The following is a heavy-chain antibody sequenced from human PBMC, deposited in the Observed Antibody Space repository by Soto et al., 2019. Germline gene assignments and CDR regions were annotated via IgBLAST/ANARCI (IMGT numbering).Heavy chain of an antibody. J-gene: IGHJ4*02. D-gene: IGHD6-19*01. Sequence: EVQLVESGGGLVQPGGSLRLSCAASGFTVSSNYMSWVRQAPGKGLEWVSVIYRGGGTYYADSVKGRFTISRDKSKNTLYLQMNSLRAEDTAVYSCAGGLSGVAGTDVDYWGQGTLVTVSS. CDR1: GFTVSSNY. CDR2: IYRGGGT. V-gene: IGHV3-66*01. CDR3: AGGLSGVAGTDVDY.